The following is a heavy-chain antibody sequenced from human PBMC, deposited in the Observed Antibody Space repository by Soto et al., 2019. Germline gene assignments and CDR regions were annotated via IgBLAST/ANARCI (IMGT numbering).Heavy chain of an antibody. CDR2: IWYDGSNK. J-gene: IGHJ4*02. D-gene: IGHD3-10*01. CDR1: GFTFSSYG. CDR3: ARGGGYGSGCYYISPFDY. Sequence: QVQLVESGGGVVQPGRSLRLSCAASGFTFSSYGMHWVRQAPGKGLEWVAVIWYDGSNKYYADSVKGRFTISRDNSKNTLYLQMNSRRAEDTAVYYCARGGGYGSGCYYISPFDYWGQGTLVTVSS. V-gene: IGHV3-33*01.